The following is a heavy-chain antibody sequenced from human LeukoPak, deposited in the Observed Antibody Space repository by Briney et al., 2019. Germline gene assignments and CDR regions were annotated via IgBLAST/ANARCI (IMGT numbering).Heavy chain of an antibody. CDR3: ARVRVIVVVPAAIHGGAFDI. CDR1: GFTFSSYS. Sequence: PGGSLRLSCAASGFTFSSYSMHWVRQAPGKGLEWVAVISYDGSNKYYADSVKGRFTISRDNSKNTLYLQMNSLRAEDTAVYYCARVRVIVVVPAAIHGGAFDIWGQGTMVTVSS. D-gene: IGHD2-2*02. CDR2: ISYDGSNK. V-gene: IGHV3-30*03. J-gene: IGHJ3*02.